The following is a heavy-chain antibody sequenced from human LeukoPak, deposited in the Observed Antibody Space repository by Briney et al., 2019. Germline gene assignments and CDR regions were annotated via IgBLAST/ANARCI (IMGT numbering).Heavy chain of an antibody. CDR2: IYYSGST. CDR3: ATGAGQLVRGWFDP. V-gene: IGHV4-59*01. Sequence: SETLSLTCTVSGGSISSYYWSWIRQPPGKGLEWIGYIYYSGSTNYNPSLKSRVTISVDTSKNQFSLKLSSVTAADTAVYYCATGAGQLVRGWFDPWGQGTLVTVSS. CDR1: GGSISSYY. D-gene: IGHD6-13*01. J-gene: IGHJ5*02.